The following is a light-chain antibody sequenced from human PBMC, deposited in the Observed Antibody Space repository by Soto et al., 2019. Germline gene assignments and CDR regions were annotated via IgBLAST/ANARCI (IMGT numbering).Light chain of an antibody. CDR3: QHYDAXSWT. V-gene: IGKV1-5*01. CDR1: EDIDTS. Sequence: DIQMTQSPSTLSVSLGDRITITCRASEDIDTSLAWFQQRPGKAPKVLIAGASGLMNGVPSTFSGSGYGTELALTISSVQPDYFATYFSQHYDAXSWTCGQGTKV. J-gene: IGKJ1*01. CDR2: GAS.